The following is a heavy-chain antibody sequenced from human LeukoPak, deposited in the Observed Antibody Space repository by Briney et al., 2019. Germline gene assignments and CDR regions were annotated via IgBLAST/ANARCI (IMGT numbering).Heavy chain of an antibody. CDR2: ISGSGGST. Sequence: PGRSLRLSCAASGFTFSSYAMSWVRQAPGKGLEWVSAISGSGGSTYYADSVKGRFTISRDNSKNTLFLQMNSLRAEDTAVYYCAKSYGTYYGSGTLYFDYWGQGTLVTVSS. D-gene: IGHD3-10*01. CDR3: AKSYGTYYGSGTLYFDY. J-gene: IGHJ4*02. CDR1: GFTFSSYA. V-gene: IGHV3-23*01.